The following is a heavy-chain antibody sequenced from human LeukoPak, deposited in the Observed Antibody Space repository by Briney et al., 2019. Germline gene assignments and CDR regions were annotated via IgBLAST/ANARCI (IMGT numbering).Heavy chain of an antibody. J-gene: IGHJ4*02. CDR3: AKDPGLSGFDY. CDR2: IWYDGSNK. Sequence: GGSLRLSCAASGFTFSSYGMHWVRQAPGKGLEWVAVIWYDGSNKYYADSVKGRFTISRDNSKNTLYLQMNSLRAEDTAVYYCAKDPGLSGFDYWGQGTLVTVSS. V-gene: IGHV3-30*02. CDR1: GFTFSSYG. D-gene: IGHD2/OR15-2a*01.